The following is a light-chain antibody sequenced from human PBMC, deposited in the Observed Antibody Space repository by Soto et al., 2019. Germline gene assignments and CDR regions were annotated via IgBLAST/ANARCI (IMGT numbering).Light chain of an antibody. CDR1: SSDVGGYNY. V-gene: IGLV2-8*01. Sequence: QSALTQPPSASGSPGQSVTISCTGTSSDVGGYNYVSWYQQHPGKAPKLMIYEVSQRPSGVPDRFSGSKSGNTASLTVSGLQAEDEDDYYCSSYGGSKNVLFGGGTKVTVL. J-gene: IGLJ2*01. CDR2: EVS. CDR3: SSYGGSKNVL.